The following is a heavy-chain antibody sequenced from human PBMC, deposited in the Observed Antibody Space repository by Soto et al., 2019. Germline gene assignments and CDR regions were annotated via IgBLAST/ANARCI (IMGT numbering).Heavy chain of an antibody. CDR2: IRDSGEYT. J-gene: IGHJ2*01. Sequence: GGSLRLSCSASGFAFSRHPMSWVRQAPGKGLEWVAAIRDSGEYTYYADSVKGRFTISRDNNNNILYLQMDGLRAADTAVYHCVVPSERVYWYFDLWGRGTLVTVSS. CDR3: VVPSERVYWYFDL. CDR1: GFAFSRHP. D-gene: IGHD2-15*01. V-gene: IGHV3-23*01.